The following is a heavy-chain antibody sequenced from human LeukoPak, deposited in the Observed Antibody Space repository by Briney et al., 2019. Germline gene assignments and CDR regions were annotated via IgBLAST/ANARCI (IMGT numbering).Heavy chain of an antibody. CDR1: GYTFTGYY. D-gene: IGHD1-26*01. V-gene: IGHV1-2*02. J-gene: IGHJ4*02. CDR2: INPNSGGT. Sequence: ASVKVSCKASGYTFTGYYMRWVRQAPGQGLEWMGWINPNSGGTNYAQKFQGRVTMTRNTSISTAYMELSSLRSEDTAVYYCAGDDSRSYSYWGQGTLVTVSS. CDR3: AGDDSRSYSY.